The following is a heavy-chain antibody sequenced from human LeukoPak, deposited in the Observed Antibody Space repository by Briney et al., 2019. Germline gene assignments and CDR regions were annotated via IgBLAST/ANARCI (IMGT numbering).Heavy chain of an antibody. V-gene: IGHV4-34*01. Sequence: PSETLFLTCAVYGESFSGYYWSWIRQPPVKGQEWIGEINHSGSTNYNPSLKSRVTISVDTSKNQFSLKLSSVTAADTAVYYCAGHSGLYSRIAFDIWGQGTMVTVSS. CDR2: INHSGST. CDR3: AGHSGLYSRIAFDI. CDR1: GESFSGYY. D-gene: IGHD2-8*01. J-gene: IGHJ3*02.